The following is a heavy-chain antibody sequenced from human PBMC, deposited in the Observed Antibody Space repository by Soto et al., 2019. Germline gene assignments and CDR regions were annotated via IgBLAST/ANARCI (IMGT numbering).Heavy chain of an antibody. CDR2: IYYSGST. V-gene: IGHV4-39*02. D-gene: IGHD6-13*01. J-gene: IGHJ5*02. CDR3: ARDNQQLGFDP. Sequence: SETLSLTCTVSGGSISSSSYYWGWIRQPPGKGLEWIGSIYYSGSTYYNPSLKSRVTISVDTSKNQFSLKLSSVTAADTAVYYCARDNQQLGFDPWGQGTLVTV. CDR1: GGSISSSSYY.